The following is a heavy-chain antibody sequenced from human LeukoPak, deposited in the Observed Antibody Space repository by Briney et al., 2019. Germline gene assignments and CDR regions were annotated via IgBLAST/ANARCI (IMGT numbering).Heavy chain of an antibody. D-gene: IGHD3-16*01. J-gene: IGHJ4*02. V-gene: IGHV4-59*02. CDR3: ARYGNPDRWGSYGY. CDR2: IYYSGST. Sequence: PSETLSLTCTVSGVSVSGYYWSWVRQPPGKGLEWIGYIYYSGSTKYNPSLKSRVTISVDTSNNQFSLKLSSVTAADTAVYYCARYGNPDRWGSYGYWCQGTLVIVSS. CDR1: GVSVSGYY.